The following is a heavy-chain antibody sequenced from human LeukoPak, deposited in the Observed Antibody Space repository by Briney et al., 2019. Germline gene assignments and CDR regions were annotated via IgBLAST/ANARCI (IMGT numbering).Heavy chain of an antibody. CDR1: GFTFYRYS. D-gene: IGHD2-21*01. Sequence: GGSLRLSCVASGFTFYRYSMHWVRQAPGKGLEWLAIISYDTVNKYYLESEKGRLSISRDNARDTLYLQINSLRVEDTAVYYCARGAYCGGGSCYDYSYYGMDVWGQGTTVTVSS. CDR2: ISYDTVNK. CDR3: ARGAYCGGGSCYDYSYYGMDV. J-gene: IGHJ6*02. V-gene: IGHV3-30-3*01.